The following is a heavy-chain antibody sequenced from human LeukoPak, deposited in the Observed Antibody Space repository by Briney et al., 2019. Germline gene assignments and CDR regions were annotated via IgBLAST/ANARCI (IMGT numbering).Heavy chain of an antibody. J-gene: IGHJ4*02. V-gene: IGHV3-21*04. CDR3: AKASERITIFGVVYFDY. D-gene: IGHD3-3*01. CDR2: ISSSSSYI. Sequence: GGSLRLSCAASGFTFSSYSMNWVRQAPGKGLEWVSSISSSSSYIYYADSVKGRFTISRDNAKNSLYLQMNSLRAEDTAVYYCAKASERITIFGVVYFDYWGQGTLVTVSS. CDR1: GFTFSSYS.